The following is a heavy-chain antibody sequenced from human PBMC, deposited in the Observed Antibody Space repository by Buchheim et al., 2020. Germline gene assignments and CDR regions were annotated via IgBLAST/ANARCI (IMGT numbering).Heavy chain of an antibody. CDR2: SSGSGDST. CDR3: AKEGRFLEWLDY. CDR1: GFTFTSYA. D-gene: IGHD3-3*01. V-gene: IGHV3-23*01. J-gene: IGHJ4*02. Sequence: EVQLLESGGGLVQPGGSLRLSCAASGFTFTSYAMSWVRQAPGKGLEWVSGSSGSGDSTYYADSVKGRFSISKDNSKKPGYLQMNSLRAEDTAVYYCAKEGRFLEWLDYWGQGTL.